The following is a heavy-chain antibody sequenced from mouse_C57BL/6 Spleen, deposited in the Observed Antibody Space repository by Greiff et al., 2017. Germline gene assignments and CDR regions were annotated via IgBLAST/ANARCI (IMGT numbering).Heavy chain of an antibody. V-gene: IGHV2-6-1*01. CDR2: IWSDGST. D-gene: IGHD1-1*01. J-gene: IGHJ1*03. CDR3: ARQGVPLRGYFDV. CDR1: GFSLTSSG. Sequence: VKLMESGPGLVAPSQSLSITCTVSGFSLTSSGVHWVRQPPGKGLEWLVVIWSDGSTTYNSALKSRLSISKDNSKSQVFLKMNSLQTDDTAMYYCARQGVPLRGYFDVWGTGTTVTVSS.